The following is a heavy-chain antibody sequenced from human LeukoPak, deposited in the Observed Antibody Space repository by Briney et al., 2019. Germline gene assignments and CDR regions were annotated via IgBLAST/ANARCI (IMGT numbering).Heavy chain of an antibody. CDR1: GGSISSGDYY. D-gene: IGHD4-23*01. CDR2: ISYSGTT. Sequence: SSETLSLTCTVSGGSISSGDYYWTWIRQHPGKGLEWIGYISYSGTTYYNPSPKSRVTISVVTSKNQFSLKLSSVTAADTAVYYCASHYGGDYFDYWGHGTLVTVSS. CDR3: ASHYGGDYFDY. J-gene: IGHJ4*01. V-gene: IGHV4-31*03.